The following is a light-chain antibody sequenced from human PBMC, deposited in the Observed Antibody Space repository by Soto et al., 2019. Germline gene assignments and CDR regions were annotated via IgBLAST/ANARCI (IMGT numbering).Light chain of an antibody. J-gene: IGLJ1*01. CDR2: GNT. V-gene: IGLV1-40*01. Sequence: QSVLTQPPSVSGAPGQRVTICCTGSSSNIGAGYDVSWYQQLPGTAPKFLIYGNTDRPSGVPDRFSGSKSGTSASLAITGLQAEDEADYYCQSYDSSLSGYVFGTGTKLTVL. CDR3: QSYDSSLSGYV. CDR1: SSNIGAGYD.